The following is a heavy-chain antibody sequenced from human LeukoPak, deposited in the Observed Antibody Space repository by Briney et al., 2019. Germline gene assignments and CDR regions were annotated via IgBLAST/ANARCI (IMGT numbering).Heavy chain of an antibody. D-gene: IGHD6-19*01. V-gene: IGHV4-39*01. CDR2: IYYSGST. CDR1: GGSISSSSYY. CDR3: ARRAVVSGAFDI. J-gene: IGHJ3*02. Sequence: SGTLSLTCTVSGGSISSSSYYWGWIRQPPGKGLEWIGSIYYSGSTYYNPSLKSRVTISVDTSKNQFSLKLSSVTAADTAVYYCARRAVVSGAFDIWGQGTMVTVSS.